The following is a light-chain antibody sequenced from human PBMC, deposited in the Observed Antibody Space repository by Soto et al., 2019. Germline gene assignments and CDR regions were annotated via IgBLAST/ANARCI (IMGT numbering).Light chain of an antibody. CDR1: QTFSSH. CDR2: DAS. Sequence: EIVLTQSPATLSLSPGERATLSCRASQTFSSHLAWYQQKPGQAPRLLIYDASKRATGIPARFSGRGSGTEFTLTISSFEPEDFAVYYCQQRSNWPPLITFGQGTRLEIK. V-gene: IGKV3-11*01. J-gene: IGKJ5*01. CDR3: QQRSNWPPLIT.